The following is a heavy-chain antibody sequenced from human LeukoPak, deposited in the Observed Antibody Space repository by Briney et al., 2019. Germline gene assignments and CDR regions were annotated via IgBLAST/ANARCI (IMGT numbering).Heavy chain of an antibody. CDR2: IKQDGSET. J-gene: IGHJ4*02. D-gene: IGHD6-19*01. CDR3: ARQRGSGCLDY. Sequence: GGSLRLSCAASRFTLSNYRMSWLPQAPGKGLEWVANIKQDGSETYYVDSVKGRFTIPRDNAKNSLSLQMNSLRAEDTAVYYCARQRGSGCLDYWGQGTLVTVSS. CDR1: RFTLSNYR. V-gene: IGHV3-7*01.